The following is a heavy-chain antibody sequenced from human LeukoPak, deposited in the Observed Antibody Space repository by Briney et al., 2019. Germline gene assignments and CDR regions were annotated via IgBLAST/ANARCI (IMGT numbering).Heavy chain of an antibody. CDR1: GGFISSGSYY. CDR2: IYTSGST. J-gene: IGHJ4*02. V-gene: IGHV4-61*02. CDR3: ARDTLLTSY. Sequence: SETLSLTCTVSGGFISSGSYYWSWIRQPAGKGLEWIGRIYTSGSTNYNPSLKSRVTISVDTSKNQFSLKLSSVTAADTAVYYCARDTLLTSYWGRGTLVTVSS. D-gene: IGHD2-15*01.